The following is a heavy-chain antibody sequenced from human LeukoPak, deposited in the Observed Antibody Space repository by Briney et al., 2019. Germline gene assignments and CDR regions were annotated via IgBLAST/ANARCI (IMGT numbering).Heavy chain of an antibody. J-gene: IGHJ4*02. CDR1: GFTFSDYY. D-gene: IGHD7-27*01. V-gene: IGHV3-11*01. Sequence: GGSLRLSCAASGFTFSDYYMTWIRQAPGKGLEWVSSISSDGGAMYYADSVKGRYTVSRDNARNSLYLQMNSLSAEDTAVYFCARAALLTGGGYHFDSWGQGTLVTVSS. CDR3: ARAALLTGGGYHFDS. CDR2: ISSDGGAM.